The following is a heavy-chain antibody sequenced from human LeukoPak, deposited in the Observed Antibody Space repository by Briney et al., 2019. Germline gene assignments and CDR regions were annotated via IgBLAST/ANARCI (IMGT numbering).Heavy chain of an antibody. CDR2: ISSNGGST. V-gene: IGHV3-64*02. CDR1: GFTFSSYA. CDR3: ARESGSFEFDY. J-gene: IGHJ4*02. D-gene: IGHD1-26*01. Sequence: GGSLRLSCAASGFTFSSYAMHWVRQAPGKGLEYVSAISSNGGSTDYADSVKGRFTISRDNSKNTLYLQMGSLRAEDMAVYYCARESGSFEFDYWGQGTLVTVSS.